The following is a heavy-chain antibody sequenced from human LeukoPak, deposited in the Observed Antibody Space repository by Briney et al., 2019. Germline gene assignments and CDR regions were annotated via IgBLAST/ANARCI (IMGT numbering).Heavy chain of an antibody. CDR2: INHSGST. V-gene: IGHV4-34*01. CDR3: ARSRRGWFDP. CDR1: GGSFSGYY. J-gene: IGHJ5*02. Sequence: PSETLSLTCAVYGGSFSGYYWSWIRQPPGKGLEWIGEINHSGSTNYNPSLKSRVTISVDTSKNQFSLKLSSVTAADTAVYYCARSRRGWFDPWGQGTLVTVSS.